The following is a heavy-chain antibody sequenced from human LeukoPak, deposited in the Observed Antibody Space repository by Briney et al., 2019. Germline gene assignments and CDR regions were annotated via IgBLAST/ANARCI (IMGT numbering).Heavy chain of an antibody. CDR3: ARDRAAAGTPNWFDP. D-gene: IGHD6-13*01. CDR2: INHSGST. CDR1: GGSFSGYY. J-gene: IGHJ5*02. V-gene: IGHV4-34*01. Sequence: SETLSLTCAVYGGSFSGYYWSWIRQPPGKGLEWIGEINHSGSTNYNPSLKSRVTISVDTSKNQFSLKLSSVTAADTAVYYCARDRAAAGTPNWFDPWGQGTLVTVSS.